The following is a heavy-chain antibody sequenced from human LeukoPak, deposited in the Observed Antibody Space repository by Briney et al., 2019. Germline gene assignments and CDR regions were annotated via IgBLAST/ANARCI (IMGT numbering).Heavy chain of an antibody. V-gene: IGHV4-59*01. D-gene: IGHD6-13*01. CDR3: AREGAAAGTDDAFDI. CDR2: IYYSGST. J-gene: IGHJ3*02. CDR1: GGSISSYY. Sequence: SETLSLTCTVSGGSISSYYWSWIRQPPGKGLEWIGYIYYSGSTNYNPSLKSRVTISVDTSKNQFSLKLSSVTAADTAVYYCAREGAAAGTDDAFDIWGQGTMVTVSS.